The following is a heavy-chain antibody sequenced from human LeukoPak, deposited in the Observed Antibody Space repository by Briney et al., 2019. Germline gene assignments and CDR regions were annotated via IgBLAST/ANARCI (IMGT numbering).Heavy chain of an antibody. D-gene: IGHD2-8*01. V-gene: IGHV1-69*06. Sequence: PVKVSCKASGGTFSSYAISWVRQAPGQGLEWMGRIIPIFGTANYAQKFQGRVTITADKSTSTAYMELSSLRSEDAAVYYCARDWSRGYCTNGVCYAVRGFDYWGQGTLVTVSS. CDR1: GGTFSSYA. J-gene: IGHJ4*02. CDR2: IIPIFGTA. CDR3: ARDWSRGYCTNGVCYAVRGFDY.